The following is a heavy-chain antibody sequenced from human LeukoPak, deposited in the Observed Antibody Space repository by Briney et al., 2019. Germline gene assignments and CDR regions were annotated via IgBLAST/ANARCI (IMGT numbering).Heavy chain of an antibody. J-gene: IGHJ4*02. CDR3: ARKGTTSFDY. Sequence: ASVKVSCKASGGTFSSYAISSVRRAPGQGLEWMGIINPSGGSTSYAQKFQGRVTMTRDTSTSTVYVELSSLRSEDTAVYYCARKGTTSFDYWGQGTLVTVSS. D-gene: IGHD1-1*01. CDR1: GGTFSSYA. V-gene: IGHV1-46*01. CDR2: INPSGGST.